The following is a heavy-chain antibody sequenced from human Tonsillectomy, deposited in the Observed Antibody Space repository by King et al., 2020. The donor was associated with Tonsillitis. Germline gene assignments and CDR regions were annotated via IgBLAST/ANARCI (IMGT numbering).Heavy chain of an antibody. CDR3: ARKDGAYPSDWFDP. V-gene: IGHV4-39*07. J-gene: IGHJ5*02. D-gene: IGHD4-17*01. CDR2: IYYSGST. CDR1: GGSISSASYY. Sequence: QLQESGPGVVKPAETLSLTCTVAGGSISSASYYWGWIRQPPGRGLEWIGSIYYSGSTHNNPSLKSRVTISVDTSKSQFSLKVNAVTAADTAVYYCARKDGAYPSDWFDPWGQGTLVTVSS.